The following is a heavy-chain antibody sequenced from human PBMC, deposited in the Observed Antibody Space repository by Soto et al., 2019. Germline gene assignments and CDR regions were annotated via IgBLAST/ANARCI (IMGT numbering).Heavy chain of an antibody. J-gene: IGHJ5*02. Sequence: QVQLVQSGAEVKKPGASVKVSCKASGYTFTSYYMHWVRQAPGQGLEWMGIINPSGGSTSYAQKFQGRVTMTRETSTSTVYMELSSLRSEDTAVYYCARDGRRGYDFWSGYGYNWFDPWGQGTLVTVSS. CDR1: GYTFTSYY. D-gene: IGHD3-3*01. CDR2: INPSGGST. CDR3: ARDGRRGYDFWSGYGYNWFDP. V-gene: IGHV1-46*01.